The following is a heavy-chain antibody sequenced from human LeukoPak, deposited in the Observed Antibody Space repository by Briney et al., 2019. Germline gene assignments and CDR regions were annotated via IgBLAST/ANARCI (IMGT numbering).Heavy chain of an antibody. D-gene: IGHD2-15*01. V-gene: IGHV1-2*02. Sequence: GASVKVSCKVSGYTFTGYYMFWVRQAPGQGLEWMGWINPNTGATKYGQNFQGRVTLTRDTSIRTTFMELSSLRSDDTAVYYCARDERYCNGDNHYPDLGYWGQGTLVTVSS. CDR1: GYTFTGYY. CDR3: ARDERYCNGDNHYPDLGY. CDR2: INPNTGAT. J-gene: IGHJ4*02.